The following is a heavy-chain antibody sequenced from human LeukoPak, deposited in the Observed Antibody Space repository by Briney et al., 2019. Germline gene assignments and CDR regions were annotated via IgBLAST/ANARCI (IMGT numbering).Heavy chain of an antibody. D-gene: IGHD3-22*01. CDR1: GGSISSYY. CDR3: ARYDDYYDSSGYYADAFDI. CDR2: IYYSGST. V-gene: IGHV4-59*01. Sequence: PSETLSLTCTVSGGSISSYYWSLIRQPPGKGLEWIGYIYYSGSTNYNPSLKSRVTISVDTSKNQFSLKLSSVTAADTAVYYCARYDDYYDSSGYYADAFDIWGQGTMVTVSS. J-gene: IGHJ3*02.